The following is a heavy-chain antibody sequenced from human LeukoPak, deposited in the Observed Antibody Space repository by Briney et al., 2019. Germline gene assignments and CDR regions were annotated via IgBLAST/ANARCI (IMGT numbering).Heavy chain of an antibody. D-gene: IGHD3-22*01. CDR1: GFTFDDYG. V-gene: IGHV3-20*04. CDR2: INWNGGST. CDR3: ARYYYDSSGYYYFDY. Sequence: GGSLRLSCAASGFTFDDYGMSWVRQAPGKGLEWVSGINWNGGSTGYADSVKGRFTISRVNAKNSLYLQMNSLRAEDTAVYYCARYYYDSSGYYYFDYWGQGTLVTVSS. J-gene: IGHJ4*02.